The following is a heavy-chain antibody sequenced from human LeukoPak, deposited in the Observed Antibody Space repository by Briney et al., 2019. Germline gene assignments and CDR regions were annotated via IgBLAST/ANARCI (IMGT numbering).Heavy chain of an antibody. V-gene: IGHV1-8*01. Sequence: ASVKVSCKASGYTFTSYDINWVRQATGQGLEWMGWINPNSGNTGSAQKFQGRVTMTRNTSISTAYMELSSLKSEDTDVYYCARGQSCSSTSCYIVYYYYYYMDVWGKGTTVTISS. CDR3: ARGQSCSSTSCYIVYYYYYYMDV. CDR2: INPNSGNT. J-gene: IGHJ6*03. CDR1: GYTFTSYD. D-gene: IGHD2-2*02.